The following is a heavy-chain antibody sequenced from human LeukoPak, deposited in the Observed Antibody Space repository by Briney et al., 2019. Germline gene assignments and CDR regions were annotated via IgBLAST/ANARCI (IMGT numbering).Heavy chain of an antibody. CDR1: GVTFSSYA. CDR3: AREVAVAGVDY. CDR2: IIPIFGTA. Sequence: SVKVSCKASGVTFSSYAIIWVRQAPGQGLEWMGGIIPIFGTANYAQKFQGRVTMTRDTSTSTVYMELSSLRSEDTAVYYCAREVAVAGVDYWGQGTLVTVSS. J-gene: IGHJ4*02. D-gene: IGHD6-19*01. V-gene: IGHV1-69*05.